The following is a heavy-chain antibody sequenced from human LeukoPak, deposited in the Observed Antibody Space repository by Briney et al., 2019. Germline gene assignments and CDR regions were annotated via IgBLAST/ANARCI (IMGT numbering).Heavy chain of an antibody. V-gene: IGHV3-33*06. J-gene: IGHJ6*02. Sequence: GGSLRLSCAASGFTFSSYGMHWVRQAPGKGLEWVAVIWYDGSNKYYADSVKGRFTISRDNSKNTLFLQMNSLRAEDTAPYYCAKSVAIYFYYGLDVWGQGATVTVSS. D-gene: IGHD3-3*01. CDR3: AKSVAIYFYYGLDV. CDR2: IWYDGSNK. CDR1: GFTFSSYG.